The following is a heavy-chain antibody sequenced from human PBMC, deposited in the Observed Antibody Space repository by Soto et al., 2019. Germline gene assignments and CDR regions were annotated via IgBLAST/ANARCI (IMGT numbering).Heavy chain of an antibody. Sequence: QTRSLTCXISGDSVSSNSAAWNWIRQSPSRGLEWLGRTYYRSKWYNDYAVSVKSRITINPDTSKNQFSLQLNSVTPEDTAVYYCASHALGYGRSSPYDYYGMDVWGQGTTVTVS. V-gene: IGHV6-1*01. CDR2: TYYRSKWYN. CDR3: ASHALGYGRSSPYDYYGMDV. CDR1: GDSVSSNSAA. D-gene: IGHD6-6*01. J-gene: IGHJ6*02.